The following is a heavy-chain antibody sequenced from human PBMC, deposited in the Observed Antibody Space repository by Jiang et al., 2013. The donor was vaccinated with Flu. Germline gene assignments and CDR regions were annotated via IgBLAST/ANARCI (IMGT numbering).Heavy chain of an antibody. CDR3: AGSRYGDNYYFGMDV. V-gene: IGHV4-59*01. Sequence: GPGLVKPSETLSLTCTVSGASISNFYWSWIRQSPGKGLVWIGHIYYSGSGNSNPSLESRVTTSVDTSKNQFSLKLRSATAADTAVYYCAGSRYGDNYYFGMDVWGQGTTVTV. D-gene: IGHD2-21*02. CDR1: GASISNFY. CDR2: IYYSGSG. J-gene: IGHJ6*02.